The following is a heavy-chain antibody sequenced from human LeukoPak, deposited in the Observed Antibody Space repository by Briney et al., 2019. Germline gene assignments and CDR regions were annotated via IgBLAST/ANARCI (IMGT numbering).Heavy chain of an antibody. CDR2: ISSSSNII. CDR3: ARDFAREFTIDY. D-gene: IGHD3-10*01. J-gene: IGHJ4*02. CDR1: GFTFINDN. Sequence: GWSLRLSWAASGFTFINDNMNWVRQPPGKGLQWVSYISSSSNIIYYADSVRGRFTISRDNAKNSLFLQMNSLRAVDTAVYYCARDFAREFTIDYWGQGTLVTVSS. V-gene: IGHV3-48*01.